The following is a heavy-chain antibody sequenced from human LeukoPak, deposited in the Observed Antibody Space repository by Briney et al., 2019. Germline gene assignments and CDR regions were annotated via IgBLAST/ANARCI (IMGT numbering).Heavy chain of an antibody. CDR2: MNPNSGNT. V-gene: IGHV1-8*01. Sequence: AASVKVSCKASGYTFTSYDINWVRQATGQGLEWMGWMNPNSGNTGYAQKFQGRVTITRDTSISTAYMELSGLRSEDTAVYFCARDCSRTSCYTRFDYWGQGTLVTVSS. J-gene: IGHJ4*02. CDR3: ARDCSRTSCYTRFDY. D-gene: IGHD2-2*02. CDR1: GYTFTSYD.